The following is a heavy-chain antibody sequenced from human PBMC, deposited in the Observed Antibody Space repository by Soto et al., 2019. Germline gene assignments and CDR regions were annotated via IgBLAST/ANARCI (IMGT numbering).Heavy chain of an antibody. V-gene: IGHV3-64D*06. Sequence: GGSLRLACSASGVTFSTYAMHWGRQAQGAGLEYVSAISNNGGSTSYEDSVKGRFTISRDNSKNTLYLQMSSLRTADTAIFYCVTGGMTMVRGALFASWGQGTPVTVSS. CDR3: VTGGMTMVRGALFAS. J-gene: IGHJ5*01. CDR1: GVTFSTYA. D-gene: IGHD3-10*01. CDR2: ISNNGGST.